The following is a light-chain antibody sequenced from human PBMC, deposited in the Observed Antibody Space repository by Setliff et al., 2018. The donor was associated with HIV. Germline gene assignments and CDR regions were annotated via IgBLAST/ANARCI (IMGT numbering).Light chain of an antibody. CDR2: DVS. CDR1: SSDVGAYNY. J-gene: IGLJ1*01. V-gene: IGLV2-11*01. Sequence: QSALTQPRSVSGSPGQSVTFSCTGSSSDVGAYNYVSWYQQHPGKAPKLMIYDVSKRPSGVPDRFSGSKSGDTASLTISGLQSEDEADYYCCSYAGTNTYIFGTGTRSPS. CDR3: CSYAGTNTYI.